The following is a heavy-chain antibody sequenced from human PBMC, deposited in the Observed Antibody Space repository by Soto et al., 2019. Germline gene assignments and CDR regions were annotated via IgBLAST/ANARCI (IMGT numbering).Heavy chain of an antibody. V-gene: IGHV1-8*01. Sequence: RASVKVSCKASGYTFTSYDINWVRQATGQGLEWMGWMSPNSGNTGYAQKFQGRVTMTRNTSISTAYMELNSLRSEDTAVYYCARGHGESNQGHYYYYGMDVWGQGTTVTVSS. CDR3: ARGHGESNQGHYYYYGMDV. D-gene: IGHD3-10*01. J-gene: IGHJ6*02. CDR1: GYTFTSYD. CDR2: MSPNSGNT.